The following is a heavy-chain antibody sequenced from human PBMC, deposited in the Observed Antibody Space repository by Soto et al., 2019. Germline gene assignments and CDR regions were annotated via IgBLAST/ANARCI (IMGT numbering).Heavy chain of an antibody. V-gene: IGHV3-23*01. CDR1: GFTFSTYG. CDR2: ISGSGGTT. J-gene: IGHJ4*02. CDR3: AKGGAYCSSVTCYNF. D-gene: IGHD2-2*01. Sequence: EVQLLESGGGLVQPGGSLRLSCAASGFTFSTYGMSWVRQASGKGLEWGSGISGSGGTTFYVDSVKGRFTISRDNSKNMLYLQMNSLRAEDTAVYYCAKGGAYCSSVTCYNFWRQGPLVTVSS.